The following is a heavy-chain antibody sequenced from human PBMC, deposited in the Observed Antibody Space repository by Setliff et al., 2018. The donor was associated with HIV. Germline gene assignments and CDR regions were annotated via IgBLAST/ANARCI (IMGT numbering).Heavy chain of an antibody. Sequence: GASVKVSCKASGYTFTSYYMNWVRQAPGQGLEWMGIINPSGGSSTYAQKFQGRVAMTRDTSTSTVYMELSSLRSEDTAVYYCARDRVRITIFGANDASHIWG. CDR3: ARDRVRITIFGANDASHI. CDR2: INPSGGSS. D-gene: IGHD3-3*01. V-gene: IGHV1-46*01. J-gene: IGHJ3*02. CDR1: GYTFTSYY.